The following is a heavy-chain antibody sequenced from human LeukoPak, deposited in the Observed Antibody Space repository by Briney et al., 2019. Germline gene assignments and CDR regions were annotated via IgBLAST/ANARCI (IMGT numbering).Heavy chain of an antibody. CDR3: AREYTEEKYYARSGYYWKWFEP. J-gene: IGHJ5*02. Sequence: SETLSLTCTVPGGSISSYYWSWIRQPAGKGLEWIGRVYPSGSAAYNPSLKSRVTMSIDTSKNQFFLELRAVAAADPAVYYCAREYTEEKYYARSGYYWKWFEPWGQGTLVTVSS. D-gene: IGHD3-22*01. CDR1: GGSISSYY. CDR2: VYPSGSA. V-gene: IGHV4-4*07.